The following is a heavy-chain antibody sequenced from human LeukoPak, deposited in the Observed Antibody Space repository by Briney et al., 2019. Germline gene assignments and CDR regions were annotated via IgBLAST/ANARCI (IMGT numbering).Heavy chain of an antibody. J-gene: IGHJ4*02. CDR1: GFTFGTFG. D-gene: IGHD3-22*01. CDR3: AKSEVYYFGTSGGFDY. Sequence: GGSLRLSCAASGFTFGTFGMHWVRQAPGKGLEWVAFISYDGSSEYDAVSVKGRFTISRDNSENTVYLQMNSLRAEDTAVYYCAKSEVYYFGTSGGFDYWGQGTLVTVAS. V-gene: IGHV3-30*18. CDR2: ISYDGSSE.